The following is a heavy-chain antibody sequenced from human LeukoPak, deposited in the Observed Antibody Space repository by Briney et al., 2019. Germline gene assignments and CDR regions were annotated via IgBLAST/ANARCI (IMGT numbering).Heavy chain of an antibody. J-gene: IGHJ4*02. CDR1: GFSLTVTGVC. CDR3: ARYCSGGSCYPSGHDY. CDR2: IDWDDDK. D-gene: IGHD2-15*01. V-gene: IGHV2-70*11. Sequence: SGPTLVNPTQTLTLTCTFSGFSLTVTGVCVSWILQPPGKALEWLARIDWDDDKYYSSSLKTRLTISKDTSKNQVVLTMTNMDPVDTGTYYCARYCSGGSCYPSGHDYWGLGTLVTVSS.